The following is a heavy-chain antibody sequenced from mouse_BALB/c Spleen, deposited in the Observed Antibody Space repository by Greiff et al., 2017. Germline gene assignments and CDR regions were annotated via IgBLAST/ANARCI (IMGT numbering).Heavy chain of an antibody. CDR2: IWSGGST. CDR1: GFSLTSYG. V-gene: IGHV2-2*02. D-gene: IGHD1-1*01. CDR3: AREGEYYEYFDV. J-gene: IGHJ1*01. Sequence: VQLQQSGPGLVQPSQSLSITCTVSGFSLTSYGVHWVRQSPGKGLEWLGVIWSGGSTDYNAAFISRLSISKDNSKSQVFFKMNSLQANDTAIYYCAREGEYYEYFDVWGAGTTVTVSS.